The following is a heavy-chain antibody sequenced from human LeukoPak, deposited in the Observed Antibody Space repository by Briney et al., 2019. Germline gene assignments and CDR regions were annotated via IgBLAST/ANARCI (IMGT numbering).Heavy chain of an antibody. V-gene: IGHV3-7*01. CDR2: IKQDGSEK. J-gene: IGHJ6*02. CDR3: ARDDCSTPTCFPYYYYGMDV. D-gene: IGHD2-2*01. CDR1: GFTFSRFW. Sequence: GGSLRLSCAASGFTFSRFWMGWVRQAPGKGLEWVANIKQDGSEKYYADSVKGRFTISRDNAKNSLYLQMNSLRAEDTAVYCCARDDCSTPTCFPYYYYGMDVWGQGTTVTVSS.